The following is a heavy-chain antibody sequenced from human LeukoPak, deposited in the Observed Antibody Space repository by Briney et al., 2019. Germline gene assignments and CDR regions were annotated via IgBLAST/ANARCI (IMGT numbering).Heavy chain of an antibody. J-gene: IGHJ4*02. CDR2: IYYSGST. V-gene: IGHV4-61*01. CDR3: ARNYYDSTGYLPGLFDY. D-gene: IGHD3-22*01. CDR1: GASVSSVFYY. Sequence: SETLSLTCTVSGASVSSVFYYWSWVRQPPGRGLEWIGYIYYSGSTNYNPSLKSRVTILVDTPKNQFSLRLSSVTAADTAVYYCARNYYDSTGYLPGLFDYWGQGTLVTVSS.